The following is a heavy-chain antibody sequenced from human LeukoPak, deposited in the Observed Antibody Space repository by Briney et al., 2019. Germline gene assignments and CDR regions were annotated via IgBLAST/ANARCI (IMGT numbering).Heavy chain of an antibody. CDR2: IYPGDSDT. CDR1: GYSFTSYW. V-gene: IGHV5-51*01. CDR3: ARQGPHYYDSSGYWFDP. D-gene: IGHD3-22*01. Sequence: KGGESLKISCKGSGYSFTSYWIGWVRQMPGKGLEWMGIIYPGDSDTRYSPSFQGQVTISADKSISTAYLQWSSLKASDTAMYYCARQGPHYYDSSGYWFDPWGQGTLVTVSS. J-gene: IGHJ5*02.